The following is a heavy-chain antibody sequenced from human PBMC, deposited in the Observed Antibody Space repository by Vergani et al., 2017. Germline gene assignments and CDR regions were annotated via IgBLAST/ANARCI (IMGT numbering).Heavy chain of an antibody. CDR2: ISMSGDIS. V-gene: IGHV3-23*01. CDR1: GFTFFNFA. J-gene: IGHJ4*02. CDR3: AKDIGIVMVPVSPDF. D-gene: IGHD2/OR15-2a*01. Sequence: EVQLLESGGALVQPGGSLRLSCAASGFTFFNFAMGWVRQAPGKGLEWVSSISMSGDISYYADSVKGRFTISRDNSKNTLYLQMDSLRAGDTALYYCAKDIGIVMVPVSPDFWGRETLVTVSS.